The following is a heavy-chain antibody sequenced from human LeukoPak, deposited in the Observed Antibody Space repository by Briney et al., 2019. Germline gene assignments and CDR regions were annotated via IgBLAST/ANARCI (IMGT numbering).Heavy chain of an antibody. J-gene: IGHJ6*02. V-gene: IGHV3-30*18. Sequence: GGSLRLSCAASGFTFSSYGMHWVRQAPGKGLEWVAVISYDGSNKYYADSVKGRFTISRDNAKNSLYLQMNSLRAEDTALCYCAKDMKYYYGSGSHGMDVWGQGTTVTVSS. D-gene: IGHD3-10*01. CDR3: AKDMKYYYGSGSHGMDV. CDR1: GFTFSSYG. CDR2: ISYDGSNK.